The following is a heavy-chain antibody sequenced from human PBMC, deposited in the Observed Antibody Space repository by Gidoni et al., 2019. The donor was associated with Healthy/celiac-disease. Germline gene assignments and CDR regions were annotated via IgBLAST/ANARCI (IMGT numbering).Heavy chain of an antibody. D-gene: IGHD6-13*01. J-gene: IGHJ6*02. CDR3: ARIAAGTGTYYGMDV. CDR2: IFSNDEK. V-gene: IGHV2-26*01. Sequence: QVTLKESGPVLVKPTETLTLTCTVSGFSLSNARMGVSWIRQPPGKALEWLAHIFSNDEKSYSTSLKSRLTISKDTSKSQVVLTMTNMDPVDTATYYCARIAAGTGTYYGMDVWGQGTTVTVSS. CDR1: GFSLSNARMG.